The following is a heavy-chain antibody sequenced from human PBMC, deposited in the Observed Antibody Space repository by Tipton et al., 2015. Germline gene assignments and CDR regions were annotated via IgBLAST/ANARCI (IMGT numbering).Heavy chain of an antibody. V-gene: IGHV4-39*01. J-gene: IGHJ4*02. Sequence: TLSLTCTVSGASISSSNYYWVWIRQPPGKGLEWIGSIYYSGSTYYNSSHKSRVPISLDTSKNQFSLRLNSVTAADRAVYYCARLSTSSAADSYWGQGTLITVSS. D-gene: IGHD6-13*01. CDR1: GASISSSNYY. CDR2: IYYSGST. CDR3: ARLSTSSAADSY.